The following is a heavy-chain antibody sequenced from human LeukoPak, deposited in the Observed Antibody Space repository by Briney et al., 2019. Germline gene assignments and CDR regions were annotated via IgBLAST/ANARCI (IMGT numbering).Heavy chain of an antibody. V-gene: IGHV3-30*04. Sequence: GGSLRLSCAASGFTFSSYAMHWVRQAPGKGLEWVAVISYDGRNTYYAGSVQGRFTISRENAKNTLHVQMNSLRAEDTAVYYCARGGYYYGSGSYGLFDYWGQGTLVTVSS. CDR1: GFTFSSYA. CDR3: ARGGYYYGSGSYGLFDY. D-gene: IGHD3-10*01. CDR2: ISYDGRNT. J-gene: IGHJ4*02.